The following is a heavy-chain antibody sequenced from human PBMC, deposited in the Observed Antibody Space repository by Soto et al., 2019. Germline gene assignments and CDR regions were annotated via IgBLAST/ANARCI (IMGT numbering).Heavy chain of an antibody. J-gene: IGHJ4*02. CDR2: TYYRSKWYN. Sequence: PSQTLSLTCAISGDSVSSDSAAWNWIRQSPSRGLEWLGRTYYRSKWYNDHADSVNSRLTINADTSKNQASLHLKSVTPEDTAVYFGARDLSGSYLALDSWGQGTSVTV. D-gene: IGHD1-26*01. CDR1: GDSVSSDSAA. CDR3: ARDLSGSYLALDS. V-gene: IGHV6-1*01.